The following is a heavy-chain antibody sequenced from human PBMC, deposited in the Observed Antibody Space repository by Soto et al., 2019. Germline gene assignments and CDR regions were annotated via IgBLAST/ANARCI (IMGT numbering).Heavy chain of an antibody. CDR1: GGSISSYY. CDR2: MYYSGST. V-gene: IGHV4-59*01. CDR3: ARVDRSGSPVFDY. J-gene: IGHJ4*02. Sequence: QVQLQESGPGLVKPSETLSLTCTVSGGSISSYYWSWIRQPPGRGLEWIGYMYYSGSTDYNPSLKSRVTISVDTSKNQVSLKLSSVTAADTAVYYCARVDRSGSPVFDYWGQGTLVTVSS. D-gene: IGHD3-10*01.